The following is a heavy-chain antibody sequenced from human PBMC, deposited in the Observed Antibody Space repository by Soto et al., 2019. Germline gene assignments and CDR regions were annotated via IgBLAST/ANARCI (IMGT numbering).Heavy chain of an antibody. CDR3: ARRGSGRYYDY. V-gene: IGHV3-23*01. D-gene: IGHD1-26*01. CDR1: GFTFSSYA. J-gene: IGHJ4*02. Sequence: EVQLLESGGGLVQPGGSLRLSCAASGFTFSSYAMRWVRQAPVKGLEWVSAISGSGGSTYYADSVKGRFTISRDNSKNTLNLQMNSLRAEDTAVYYCARRGSGRYYDYWGQGTLVTVSS. CDR2: ISGSGGST.